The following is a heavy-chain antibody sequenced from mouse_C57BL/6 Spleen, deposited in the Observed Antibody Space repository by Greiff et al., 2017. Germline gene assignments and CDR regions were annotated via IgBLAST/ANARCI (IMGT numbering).Heavy chain of an antibody. J-gene: IGHJ3*01. CDR2: ISSGSSTI. CDR3: ARRAGTEFAY. Sequence: EVHLVESGGGLVKPGGSLKLSCAASGFTFSDYGMHWVRQAPEKGLEWVAYISSGSSTIYYADTVKGRFTISRDNAKNTLFLQMTSLRSEDTAMYYCARRAGTEFAYWGQGTLVTVSA. D-gene: IGHD4-1*01. V-gene: IGHV5-17*01. CDR1: GFTFSDYG.